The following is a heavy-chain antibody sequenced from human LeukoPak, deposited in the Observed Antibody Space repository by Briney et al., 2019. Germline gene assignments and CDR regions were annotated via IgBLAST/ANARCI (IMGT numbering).Heavy chain of an antibody. CDR2: IKRKTDGGTT. V-gene: IGHV3-15*01. CDR1: GFTVNNAW. J-gene: IGHJ3*02. CDR3: TTSLGPASI. Sequence: GGSLRLSCAASGFTVNNAWMNWVRQAPGKGLECVGRIKRKTDGGTTDYTAPVKGRFTISRGDSENTLFLQMNNLKTEDTAMYYCTTSLGPASIWGQGTMVTVSS.